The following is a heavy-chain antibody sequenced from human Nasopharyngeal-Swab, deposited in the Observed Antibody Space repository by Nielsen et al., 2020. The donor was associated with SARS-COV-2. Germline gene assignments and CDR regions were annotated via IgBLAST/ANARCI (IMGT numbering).Heavy chain of an antibody. CDR1: GGSISSGGYS. V-gene: IGHV4-30-2*01. CDR2: IYHSGST. J-gene: IGHJ3*02. Sequence: SETLSLTCAVSGGSISSGGYSWSWIRQPPGKGLEWIGYIYHSGSTYYNPSLKSPVTISVDRSKNQFSLKLSSVTAAYTAVYYCARGKYRRAFDIWGQGTMVTVSS. D-gene: IGHD6-6*01. CDR3: ARGKYRRAFDI.